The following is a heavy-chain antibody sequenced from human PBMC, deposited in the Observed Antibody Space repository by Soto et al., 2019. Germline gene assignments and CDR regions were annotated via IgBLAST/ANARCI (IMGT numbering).Heavy chain of an antibody. J-gene: IGHJ6*04. V-gene: IGHV3-21*01. CDR3: ARDRPQIRVTIFGVVIISGMDV. CDR2: ISSSSYI. Sequence: PGGSLRLSCAASGFTFSSYSMNWVRQAPGKGLEWVSSISSSSYIYYADSVKGRFTISRDNAKNSLYLQMNSLRAEDTAVYYCARDRPQIRVTIFGVVIISGMDVWGKGSSVTVSS. D-gene: IGHD3-3*01. CDR1: GFTFSSYS.